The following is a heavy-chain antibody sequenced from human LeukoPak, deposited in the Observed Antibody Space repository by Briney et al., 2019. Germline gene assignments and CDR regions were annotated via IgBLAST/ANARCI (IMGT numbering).Heavy chain of an antibody. D-gene: IGHD6-13*01. J-gene: IGHJ4*02. CDR3: ARYRSGSSWSKGGFDY. V-gene: IGHV3-11*04. Sequence: PGGSLRLSCAASGFNFDDYGMSWVRQAPGKGLEWISYISNTGSVIYYADSVKGRFTISRDNAKNSLYLQMNSLRAEDTAVYYCARYRSGSSWSKGGFDYWGQGTLVTVSS. CDR2: ISNTGSVI. CDR1: GFNFDDYG.